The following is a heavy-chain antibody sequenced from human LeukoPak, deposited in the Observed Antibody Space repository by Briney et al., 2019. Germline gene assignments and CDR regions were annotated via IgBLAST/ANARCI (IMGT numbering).Heavy chain of an antibody. Sequence: KPSETLSLTCTVSGGSISSSSYYWGWIRQPPGKGLEWIGSIYYSGSTYYNPSLKSRVTISVDTSKNQFSLKLSSVTAADTAVYYCARLVGETYDFWSGSLPGFFDYWGQGTLVTVSS. J-gene: IGHJ4*02. V-gene: IGHV4-39*01. CDR1: GGSISSSSYY. CDR2: IYYSGST. D-gene: IGHD3-3*01. CDR3: ARLVGETYDFWSGSLPGFFDY.